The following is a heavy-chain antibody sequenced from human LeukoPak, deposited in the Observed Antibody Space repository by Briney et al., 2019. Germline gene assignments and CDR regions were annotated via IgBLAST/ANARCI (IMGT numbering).Heavy chain of an antibody. D-gene: IGHD2-2*02. J-gene: IGHJ5*02. V-gene: IGHV1-46*01. CDR2: INPSGGST. CDR3: ARDLTCSSTSCYTFGPFDP. Sequence: GASVKVSCKASGYTFTSYYMHWVRQAPGQGLERMGIINPSGGSTSYAQKFQGRVTMTRDMSTSTVYMELSSLRSEDTAVYYCARDLTCSSTSCYTFGPFDPWGQGTLVTVSS. CDR1: GYTFTSYY.